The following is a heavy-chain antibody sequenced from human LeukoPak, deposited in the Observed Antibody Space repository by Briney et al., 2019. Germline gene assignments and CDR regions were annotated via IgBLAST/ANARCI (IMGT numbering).Heavy chain of an antibody. CDR3: ARDRYCSSTSCPPLYYFDY. D-gene: IGHD2-2*01. CDR2: ISSSSSTI. CDR1: GFTFRSYS. V-gene: IGHV3-48*04. Sequence: AGGSLRLSCEVSGFTFRSYSMNWVRQAPGKGLEWVSYISSSSSTIYYADSVKGRFTISRDDAKNSLYLQMNSLRAEDTAVYYCARDRYCSSTSCPPLYYFDYWGQGTLVTVSS. J-gene: IGHJ4*02.